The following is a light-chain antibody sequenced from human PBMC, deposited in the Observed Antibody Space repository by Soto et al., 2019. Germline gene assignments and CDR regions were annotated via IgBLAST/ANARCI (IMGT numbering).Light chain of an antibody. J-gene: IGLJ2*01. CDR1: ASNLGAGLQ. CDR2: GDT. CDR3: QSYDSWTKSEI. Sequence: QSALTQPPSVSGAPGQTVTLSCAGSASNLGAGLQVSWYQQIPGTAPKVLIFGDTIRASGISDRFSASKSGTSASLIITGLRTEDEADYYCQSYDSWTKSEIFGGGTKLTVL. V-gene: IGLV1-40*01.